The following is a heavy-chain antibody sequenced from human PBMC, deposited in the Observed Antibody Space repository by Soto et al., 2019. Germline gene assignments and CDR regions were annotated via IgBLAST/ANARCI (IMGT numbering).Heavy chain of an antibody. V-gene: IGHV1-69*01. CDR3: ARIRADDYGDAFDI. CDR1: EGTFTSNA. J-gene: IGHJ3*02. CDR2: IIPIFGTA. D-gene: IGHD4-17*01. Sequence: QLQLVQSGAEGKKPGSSVKFSGKAFEGTFTSNAISWLGQAPGQGFEWMGGIIPIFGTANYAQKFQGRVTITADESTSTAYMELSSLRSEDTAVYYCARIRADDYGDAFDIWGQGTMVTVSS.